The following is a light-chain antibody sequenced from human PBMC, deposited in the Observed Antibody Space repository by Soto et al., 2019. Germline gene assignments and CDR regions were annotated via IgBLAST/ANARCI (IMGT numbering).Light chain of an antibody. V-gene: IGLV1-40*01. J-gene: IGLJ1*01. CDR2: GNS. CDR3: SSYAASNNFYV. Sequence: QAVLTQPPSVSGAPGQRVTISCTGSSSNIGAGYDVHWYQQLPGTAPKLLIYGNSNRPSGVPDRFSGSKSGNTASLTVSGLQAEDEADYYCSSYAASNNFYVFGTGTKLTVL. CDR1: SSNIGAGYD.